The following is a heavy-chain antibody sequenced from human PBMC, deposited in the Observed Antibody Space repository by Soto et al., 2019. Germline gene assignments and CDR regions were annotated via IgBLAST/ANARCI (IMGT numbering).Heavy chain of an antibody. CDR1: GFTFSSYS. J-gene: IGHJ6*02. D-gene: IGHD3-3*01. CDR2: ISSSSSYI. Sequence: PGGSLRLSCAASGFTFSSYSMNWVRQAPGKGLEWVSSISSSSSYIYYADSVKGRFTISRDNAKNSLYLQMNSLRAEDTAVYYCARDLNGEAIFGPPGVWGQGTTVTVSS. V-gene: IGHV3-21*01. CDR3: ARDLNGEAIFGPPGV.